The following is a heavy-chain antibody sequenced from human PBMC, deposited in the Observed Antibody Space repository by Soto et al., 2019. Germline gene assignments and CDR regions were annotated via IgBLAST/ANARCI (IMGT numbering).Heavy chain of an antibody. CDR3: TTESPLTGGGVIAT. CDR1: GVNFVHLW. Sequence: EVQLVESGGGLVKPGGSLRLSCAASGVNFVHLWMTWVRKAPGKGLEWVGRIKSINHGGTTDYAAPVKGRDTISRDDSKNTLYLQLNSLKTEEPGVYYCTTESPLTGGGVIATWGQGTMVPVSS. J-gene: IGHJ3*01. D-gene: IGHD3-16*01. V-gene: IGHV3-15*01. CDR2: IKSINHGGTT.